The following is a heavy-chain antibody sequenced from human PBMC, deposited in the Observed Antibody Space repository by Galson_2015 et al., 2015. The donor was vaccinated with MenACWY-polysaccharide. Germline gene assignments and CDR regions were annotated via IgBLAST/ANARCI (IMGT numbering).Heavy chain of an antibody. Sequence: CAISGDSVSSNSAAWNWIRQPPSRGLEWLGRTYYRSKWYNDYAVSVKGRLTINPDTSKNQFSLQLKSVTPEDTAVYYCARESNDRSGLTWFDPWGQGTLVTVSS. J-gene: IGHJ5*02. D-gene: IGHD3-10*01. V-gene: IGHV6-1*01. CDR1: GDSVSSNSAA. CDR3: ARESNDRSGLTWFDP. CDR2: TYYRSKWYN.